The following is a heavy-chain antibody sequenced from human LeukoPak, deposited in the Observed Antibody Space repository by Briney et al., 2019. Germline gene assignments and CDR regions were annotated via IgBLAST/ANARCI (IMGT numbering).Heavy chain of an antibody. CDR3: ARRLGRILWIDF. J-gene: IGHJ4*02. CDR2: IYYSGST. D-gene: IGHD3-10*01. CDR1: GGSISSSSYY. Sequence: KASETLSLTCTVSGGSISSSSYYWGWIRQPPGKGLEWIGSIYYSGSTYYNPSLKSRVTISVDTSKNQFSLKLSSVTAADTAVYYCARRLGRILWIDFWGQGTLVTVSS. V-gene: IGHV4-39*01.